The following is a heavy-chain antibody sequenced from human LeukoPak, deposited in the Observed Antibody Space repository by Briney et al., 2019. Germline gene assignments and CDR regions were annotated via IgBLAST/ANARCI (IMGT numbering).Heavy chain of an antibody. CDR2: IYHSEST. CDR1: GGSISSSNW. J-gene: IGHJ5*02. Sequence: SETLSLTCAVSGGSISSSNWWSWVRQPPGKGLEWIGEIYHSESTNYNPSLKSRVTISVDKSKNQFSLKLSSVTAADTAVYYCAREEVVVITNWFDPWGQGTLVTVSS. V-gene: IGHV4-4*02. D-gene: IGHD3-22*01. CDR3: AREEVVVITNWFDP.